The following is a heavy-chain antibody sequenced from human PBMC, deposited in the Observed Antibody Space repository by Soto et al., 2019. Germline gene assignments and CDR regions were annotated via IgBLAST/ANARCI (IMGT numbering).Heavy chain of an antibody. J-gene: IGHJ6*02. Sequence: GGSLRLSCAASGFTFSSYWMHWVRQAPGKGLVWVSRINSDGSSTSYADSVKGRFTISRDKAKNTLYLQMNSLRAEDTAVYYCARGQAGGGDYYHYAMDVWGQGTTVTVSS. V-gene: IGHV3-74*01. CDR3: ARGQAGGGDYYHYAMDV. CDR1: GFTFSSYW. D-gene: IGHD2-21*01. CDR2: INSDGSST.